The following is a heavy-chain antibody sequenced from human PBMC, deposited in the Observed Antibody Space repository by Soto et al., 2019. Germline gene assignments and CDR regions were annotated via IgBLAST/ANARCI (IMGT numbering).Heavy chain of an antibody. CDR1: GGTFSSYA. CDR2: VIPIFGTA. J-gene: IGHJ4*02. Sequence: GASVKVSCKASGGTFSSYAISWVRQAPGQGLGWMGGVIPIFGTANYAQKFQGRVTITADESTSTAYMELSSLRSEDTAVYYCAGRDGYSHFDYWGQGTLVTVSS. V-gene: IGHV1-69*13. CDR3: AGRDGYSHFDY. D-gene: IGHD5-18*01.